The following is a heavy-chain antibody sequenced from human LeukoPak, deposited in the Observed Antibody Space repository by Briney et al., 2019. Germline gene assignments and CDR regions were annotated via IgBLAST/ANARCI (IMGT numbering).Heavy chain of an antibody. CDR1: GGSISSYY. V-gene: IGHV4-59*12. D-gene: IGHD3-3*01. CDR2: ISYSGGT. CDR3: ATRSTILGAIPFDP. Sequence: SETLSLTCTVSGGSISSYYWSWLRQPPGKELEWIGDISYSGGTIYKDSLKGRVTISVDTSKNQFSLKVNSVTAADTAVYYCATRSTILGAIPFDPWGQGTLVTVSS. J-gene: IGHJ5*02.